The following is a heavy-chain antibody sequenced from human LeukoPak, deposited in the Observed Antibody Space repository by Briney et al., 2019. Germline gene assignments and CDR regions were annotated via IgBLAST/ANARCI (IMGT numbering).Heavy chain of an antibody. Sequence: PGGPLRLSCAASGLTFSSYAMSWVRQSPGKAREGVSAISGSGVSTYYADAVKGRFTISRDTSKNPLYLQMNSLGAEDTAVYYCGKWRLCSGCDYWGQGTLVTVSS. D-gene: IGHD6-19*01. CDR3: GKWRLCSGCDY. V-gene: IGHV3-23*01. CDR1: GLTFSSYA. J-gene: IGHJ4*02. CDR2: ISGSGVST.